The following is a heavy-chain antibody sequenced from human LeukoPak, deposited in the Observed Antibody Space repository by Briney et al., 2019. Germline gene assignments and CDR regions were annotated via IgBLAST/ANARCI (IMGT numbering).Heavy chain of an antibody. D-gene: IGHD3-22*01. Sequence: GGSLRLSCAASGFTFSSYAMSWVHQAPGKGLEWVSAISGSGGSTYYADSVKGRFTISRDNSKSTLNLQMNSLRVEDTAVYYCAKDPRASSAYYYDRLGYWGQGTLVTVSS. CDR3: AKDPRASSAYYYDRLGY. CDR1: GFTFSSYA. CDR2: ISGSGGST. J-gene: IGHJ4*02. V-gene: IGHV3-23*01.